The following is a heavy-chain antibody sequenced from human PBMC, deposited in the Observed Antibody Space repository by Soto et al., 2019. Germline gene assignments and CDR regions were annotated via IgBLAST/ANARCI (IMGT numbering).Heavy chain of an antibody. CDR3: ARDKGGRVGSAGLDP. D-gene: IGHD2-15*01. Sequence: QVPLVQSGSEVKKPGASVKVSCKAFGYNFNSFVIGWVRQAPGQGLEWLGWISTYTGNTNYAQKVQGRVTMTTDRSTSTVYLEMRGLRFDDTAVYYCARDKGGRVGSAGLDPWGQGTLVTVSS. V-gene: IGHV1-18*01. CDR1: GYNFNSFV. J-gene: IGHJ5*02. CDR2: ISTYTGNT.